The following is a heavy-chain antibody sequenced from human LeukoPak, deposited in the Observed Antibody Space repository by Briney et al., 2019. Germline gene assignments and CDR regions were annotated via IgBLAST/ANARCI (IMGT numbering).Heavy chain of an antibody. D-gene: IGHD2/OR15-2a*01. CDR3: ARDFSAAFDI. Sequence: SETLSLTCSVSDGYISNYYLSWIRQPAGKRLEWIGRIHSSGSTSYNPSLKSRVTMSIDTSQSQFSLKLRSVTAADTAVYYCARDFSAAFDIWGQGTMVTVSS. V-gene: IGHV4-4*07. CDR1: DGYISNYY. CDR2: IHSSGST. J-gene: IGHJ3*02.